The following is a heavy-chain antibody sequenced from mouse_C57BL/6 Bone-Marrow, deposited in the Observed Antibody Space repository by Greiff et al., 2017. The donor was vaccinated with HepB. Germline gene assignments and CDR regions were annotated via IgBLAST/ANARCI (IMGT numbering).Heavy chain of an antibody. J-gene: IGHJ3*01. CDR1: GYTFTSYW. CDR2: IDPSDSET. Sequence: QVQLQQSGAELVRPGSSVKLSCKASGYTFTSYWMHWVKQRPIQGLEWIGNIDPSDSETHYNQKFKDKATLTVDKSSSTAYMQLSSLTSEDSAVYYCARSRQLRLRFAYWGQGTLVTVSA. D-gene: IGHD3-2*02. CDR3: ARSRQLRLRFAY. V-gene: IGHV1-52*01.